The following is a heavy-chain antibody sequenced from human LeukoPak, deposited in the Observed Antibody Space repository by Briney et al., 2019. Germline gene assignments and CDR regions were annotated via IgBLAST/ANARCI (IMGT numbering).Heavy chain of an antibody. Sequence: GSLRLSCAASGFTFSSYSMNWVRQAPGKGLEWVSSISSSSSYIYYADSVKGRFTFSRDNAKNSLYLQMNRRRAEDTALYYCARGPSVVVAATGFYYYYYMDVWGKGTRVTVSS. V-gene: IGHV3-21*01. J-gene: IGHJ6*03. CDR2: ISSSSSYI. CDR3: ARGPSVVVAATGFYYYYYMDV. CDR1: GFTFSSYS. D-gene: IGHD2-15*01.